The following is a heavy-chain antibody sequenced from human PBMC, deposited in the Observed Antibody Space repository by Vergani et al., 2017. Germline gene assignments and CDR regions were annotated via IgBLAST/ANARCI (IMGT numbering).Heavy chain of an antibody. CDR2: INPSGGST. J-gene: IGHJ4*02. D-gene: IGHD3-22*01. V-gene: IGHV1-46*03. Sequence: QVQLVQSGAEVKKPGASVKVSCKASGYTFTSYYMHWVRQAPGQGLEWMGIINPSGGSTSYAQKFQGRVTMTRDTSTSTVYMKLSSLRSEDTAVYYCASEAPTVDYYASSGYLGYWGQGTLVTVSS. CDR3: ASEAPTVDYYASSGYLGY. CDR1: GYTFTSYY.